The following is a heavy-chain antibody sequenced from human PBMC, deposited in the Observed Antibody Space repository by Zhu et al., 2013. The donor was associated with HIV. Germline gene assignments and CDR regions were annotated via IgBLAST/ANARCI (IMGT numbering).Heavy chain of an antibody. J-gene: IGHJ4*02. D-gene: IGHD4-17*01. CDR3: ARATTVTTSFDY. CDR1: GYTFSSYA. V-gene: IGHV1-3*01. CDR2: INAGEGNT. Sequence: QVHLVQSGTEVKKPGASVKVSCEASGYTFSSYALHWMRQAPGQSLEWMGWINAGEGNTRYSQKFQGRVTITRDTSASTVYMELSSLRSEDTAVYYCARATTVTTSFDYWGQGTLVTVSS.